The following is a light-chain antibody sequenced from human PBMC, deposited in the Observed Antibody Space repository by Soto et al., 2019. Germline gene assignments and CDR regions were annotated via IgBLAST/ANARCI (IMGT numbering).Light chain of an antibody. CDR1: QSLVHPDGNTY. J-gene: IGKJ2*01. CDR2: RIS. V-gene: IGKV2-24*01. Sequence: DIVMTQTPRSSLVALGQPASISCRSSQSLVHPDGNTYLTWLHQRPGQPPRLLIQRISHRLPGVPDRFSGSGAGTSFTLKITRVEAEDVGVYYCMQTTQFPRYTFGQGTKLEI. CDR3: MQTTQFPRYT.